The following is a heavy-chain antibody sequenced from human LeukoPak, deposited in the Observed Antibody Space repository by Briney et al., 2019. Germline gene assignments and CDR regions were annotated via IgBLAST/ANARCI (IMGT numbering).Heavy chain of an antibody. Sequence: PGGSLRLSCAASGFTFSDYYMSWLRQAPGKGLEWVSDISSNGDIKSYAGSVGGRFTISRDNSKNSLYLQMNSLRAEDTAVYYCAREIVAGTFDYWGQETLLTVAS. CDR2: ISSNGDIK. V-gene: IGHV3-11*01. CDR1: GFTFSDYY. J-gene: IGHJ4*02. D-gene: IGHD6-19*01. CDR3: AREIVAGTFDY.